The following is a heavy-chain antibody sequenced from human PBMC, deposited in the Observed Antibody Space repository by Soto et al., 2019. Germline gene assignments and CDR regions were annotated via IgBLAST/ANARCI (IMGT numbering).Heavy chain of an antibody. CDR1: GGTFSSYA. Sequence: QVQLVQSGAEVKKPGSSVKVSCKASGGTFSSYAISWVRQAPGQGLEWMGGIIPIFGTANYAQKFQGRVTITGDESTSTAYMELSSLRSEDTAVYYCARGVGDWDYDSSGYPDFDYWGQGTLVTVSS. J-gene: IGHJ4*02. V-gene: IGHV1-69*01. D-gene: IGHD3-22*01. CDR2: IIPIFGTA. CDR3: ARGVGDWDYDSSGYPDFDY.